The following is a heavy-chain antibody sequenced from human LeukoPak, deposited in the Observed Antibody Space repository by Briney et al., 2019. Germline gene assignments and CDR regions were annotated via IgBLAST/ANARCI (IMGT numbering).Heavy chain of an antibody. CDR1: GFTFSRYS. CDR2: ISRSRSYI. D-gene: IGHD3-16*01. CDR3: ARDVVKNVWGSYVEIEANWFDP. Sequence: GGXLRLSCAASGFTFSRYSMNWVGQARGKGVEGVASISRSRSYIYYADSVKARFTISRGNANISLYLQMHSLRAEDTAVYYCARDVVKNVWGSYVEIEANWFDPWGQGTLVTVSS. V-gene: IGHV3-21*01. J-gene: IGHJ5*02.